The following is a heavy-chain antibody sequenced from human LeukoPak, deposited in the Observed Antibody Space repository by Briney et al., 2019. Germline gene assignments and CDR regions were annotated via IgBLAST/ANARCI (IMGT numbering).Heavy chain of an antibody. CDR2: ISGSGGST. J-gene: IGHJ5*02. CDR1: GFTFSSYA. V-gene: IGHV3-23*01. D-gene: IGHD4-23*01. CDR3: AKEMRVTVVTPGFVWFDP. Sequence: PGGSLRLSCAASGFTFSSYAMSWVRQAPGKGLEWVSAISGSGGSTYYADSVKGRFTISRDNSKNTLYLQMNNLRAEDTAVYYCAKEMRVTVVTPGFVWFDPWGQGTLVTVSS.